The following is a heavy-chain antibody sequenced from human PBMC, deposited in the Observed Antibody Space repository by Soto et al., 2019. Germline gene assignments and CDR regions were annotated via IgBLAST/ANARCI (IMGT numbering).Heavy chain of an antibody. CDR2: ISAYNGNT. D-gene: IGHD6-13*01. CDR1: GYTFTSYG. V-gene: IGHV1-18*01. CDR3: ARHGQQLDYYYYGMDV. Sequence: ASVKVSCKASGYTFTSYGISWVRQAPGQGLEWMGWISAYNGNTNYAQKLQGRATMTTDTSTSTAYMELRSLRSDDTAVYYCARHGQQLDYYYYGMDVWGQGTTVTVSS. J-gene: IGHJ6*02.